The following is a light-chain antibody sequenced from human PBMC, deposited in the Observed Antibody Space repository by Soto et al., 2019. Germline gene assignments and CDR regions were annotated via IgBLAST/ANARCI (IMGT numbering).Light chain of an antibody. Sequence: QSALTQPASVSGSPGQSITISCTGTSSDVGSYNLVSWYQQHPGKAPKLMIYGVSKRPSGVSNRFSGSKSGNTASLTISGLQAEDEADYYCCSYAGSSTLYVFGTGTRPPS. CDR2: GVS. CDR1: SSDVGSYNL. V-gene: IGLV2-23*02. J-gene: IGLJ1*01. CDR3: CSYAGSSTLYV.